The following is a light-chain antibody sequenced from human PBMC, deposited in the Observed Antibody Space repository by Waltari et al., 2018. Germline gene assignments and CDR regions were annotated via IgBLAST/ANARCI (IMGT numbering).Light chain of an antibody. CDR3: SSYTSSGVV. CDR2: DVY. V-gene: IGLV2-14*01. J-gene: IGLJ2*01. Sequence: QSALTQPASVSGSPGQAIIISCTGTGSAVRGYDYVSWYQQYPGKAPRLIIYDVYNRPSGVSNRFSGSKSDNTASLTISGLQAEDESVYYCSSYTSSGVVFGGGTKLTVL. CDR1: GSAVRGYDY.